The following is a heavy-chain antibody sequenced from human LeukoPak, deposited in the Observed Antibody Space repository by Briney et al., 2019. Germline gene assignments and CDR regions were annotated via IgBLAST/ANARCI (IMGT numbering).Heavy chain of an antibody. CDR2: INPNSGGT. CDR3: ARAPREAAAARPHGMDV. J-gene: IGHJ6*02. V-gene: IGHV1-2*04. Sequence: ASVKVSCKASGYTFTGYYMHWVRQAPGQGLEWMGWINPNSGGTNYAQKFQGWVTMTRDTSISTAYMELSRLRSDDTAVYYCARAPREAAAARPHGMDVWGQGTTVTVSS. D-gene: IGHD6-13*01. CDR1: GYTFTGYY.